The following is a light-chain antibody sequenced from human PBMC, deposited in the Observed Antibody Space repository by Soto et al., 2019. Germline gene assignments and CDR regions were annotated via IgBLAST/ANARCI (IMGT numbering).Light chain of an antibody. CDR3: SSYTYTTPLVV. J-gene: IGLJ2*01. CDR2: DVS. V-gene: IGLV2-14*01. CDR1: SSDVGGYNY. Sequence: QSALTQPASVSGSPGQSITISCTGTSSDVGGYNYVSWYQQHPGKAPKLLIYDVSDRPSGVSNRFSGSKSDNTASLTISGLQAEDEAYYYGSSYTYTTPLVVFGGVPKLTVL.